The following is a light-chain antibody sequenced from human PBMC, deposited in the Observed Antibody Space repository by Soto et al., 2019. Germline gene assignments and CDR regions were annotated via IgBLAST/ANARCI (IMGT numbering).Light chain of an antibody. Sequence: TVTIFCSGSSSNIGNNYVSWYQQLPGTASKLLIFENNKRPSGIPDRFSGSKSGTSATLGITGLQTGDEADYYCGTWDSSLSVGVFGGGTQLTVL. CDR1: SSNIGNNY. J-gene: IGLJ3*02. CDR2: ENN. CDR3: GTWDSSLSVGV. V-gene: IGLV1-51*02.